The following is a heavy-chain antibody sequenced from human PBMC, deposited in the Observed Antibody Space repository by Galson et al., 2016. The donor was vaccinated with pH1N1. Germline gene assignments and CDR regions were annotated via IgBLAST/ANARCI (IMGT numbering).Heavy chain of an antibody. CDR2: ISWNSGNI. CDR3: AKVMVRAGLQGDAFDV. D-gene: IGHD2-2*01. Sequence: SLRLSCAASGFTFNDYAMHWVRLLPGKGLEWVSGISWNSGNIDYADSVKGRFTVSRDKAKSSLHLQMNSLRPEDTAFYFCAKVMVRAGLQGDAFDVWGPGTMVAVSS. J-gene: IGHJ3*01. CDR1: GFTFNDYA. V-gene: IGHV3-9*01.